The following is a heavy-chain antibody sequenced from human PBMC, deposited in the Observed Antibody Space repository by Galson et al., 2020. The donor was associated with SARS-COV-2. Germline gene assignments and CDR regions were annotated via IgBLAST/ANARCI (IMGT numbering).Heavy chain of an antibody. CDR1: GFTFSNYW. CDR2: INSNGSST. Sequence: GRSLRLSSAASGFTFSNYWMHWARQTPGKGLVWVSRINSNGSSTSYADSVKGRFTISRDNAKNTLYRQMNSLRIEDTALYYCTATRAYWGQGALVTVSS. J-gene: IGHJ4*02. V-gene: IGHV3-74*01. D-gene: IGHD1-26*01. CDR3: TATRAY.